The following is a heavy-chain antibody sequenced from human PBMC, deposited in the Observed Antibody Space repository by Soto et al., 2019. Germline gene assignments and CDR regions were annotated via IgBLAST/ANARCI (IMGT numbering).Heavy chain of an antibody. V-gene: IGHV3-9*01. Sequence: GGSLRLSCAASGFTFDDYAMHWVRQVPGKGLEWVSGINWNSVSIGYAGAGKGRFAIFRYNPKISQHLQMNSLRAEDTAFYYCIKDESINWHSAHFRHRGQGTPVTGFS. CDR3: IKDESINWHSAHFRH. CDR1: GFTFDDYA. D-gene: IGHD1-1*01. CDR2: INWNSVSI. J-gene: IGHJ1*01.